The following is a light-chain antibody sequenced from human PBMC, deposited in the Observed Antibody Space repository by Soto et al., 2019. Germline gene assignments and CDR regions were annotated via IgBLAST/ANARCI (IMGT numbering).Light chain of an antibody. CDR2: AAY. V-gene: IGKV1-39*01. CDR3: KQSFRTPFT. Sequence: DIQMTQSPSSLSASVGDRVNITCRASQSISSYLNWYQQKPGKAPKLLVYAAYRLQSGVPSRFSGSGSGTDFTLTISSLQPEDFATYYCKQSFRTPFTFGHGNKLDIK. J-gene: IGKJ3*01. CDR1: QSISSY.